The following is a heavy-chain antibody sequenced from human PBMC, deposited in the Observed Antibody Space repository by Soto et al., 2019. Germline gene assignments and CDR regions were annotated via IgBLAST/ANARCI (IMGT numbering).Heavy chain of an antibody. CDR1: GYTFTSYA. CDR2: INAGNGNT. D-gene: IGHD6-19*01. Sequence: GASVKVSCKAYGYTFTSYAMHWVRQAPGPRLEWMGWINAGNGNTKYSQKFQGRVTITRDTSASTAYMELSSLRSEDTAVYYCVRSGWDGSYYYYGMDVWGQGTTVTVSS. CDR3: VRSGWDGSYYYYGMDV. J-gene: IGHJ6*02. V-gene: IGHV1-3*01.